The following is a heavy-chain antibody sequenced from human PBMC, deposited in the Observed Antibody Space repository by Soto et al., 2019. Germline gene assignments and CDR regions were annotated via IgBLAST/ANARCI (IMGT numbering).Heavy chain of an antibody. CDR2: ISGSGGST. CDR3: AKIDGGNFHYYYYYGMDV. J-gene: IGHJ6*02. CDR1: GFTFSSYA. Sequence: GGSLRLSCAASGFTFSSYAMSWVRQAPGKGLEWVSAISGSGGSTYYADSVKGRFTISRDNSKNTLYLQMNSLSAEDTAVYYCAKIDGGNFHYYYYYGMDVWGQGTTVTVSS. D-gene: IGHD2-21*02. V-gene: IGHV3-23*01.